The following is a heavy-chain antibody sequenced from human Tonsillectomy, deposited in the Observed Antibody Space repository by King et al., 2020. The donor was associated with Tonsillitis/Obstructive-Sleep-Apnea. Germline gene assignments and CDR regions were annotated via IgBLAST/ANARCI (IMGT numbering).Heavy chain of an antibody. CDR2: IYPRDSDT. J-gene: IGHJ6*02. CDR3: ARAVDYYYDIDV. D-gene: IGHD2-21*01. V-gene: IGHV5-51*03. Sequence: QLVQSGAEVKKPGESLKISCKGSGYSFIHYCIGWVRQMPGKGLEWMGIIYPRDSDTIYRPSFQGQVTISADKSISTAYLQWSSLKASDTAMYYCARAVDYYYDIDVWGQGTTVTVSS. CDR1: GYSFIHYC.